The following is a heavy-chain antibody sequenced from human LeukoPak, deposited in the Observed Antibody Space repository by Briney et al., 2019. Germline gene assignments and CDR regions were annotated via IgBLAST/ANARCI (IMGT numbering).Heavy chain of an antibody. D-gene: IGHD3-10*01. V-gene: IGHV3-23*01. J-gene: IGHJ4*02. CDR2: ISASGGNT. CDR1: GFMFSSYA. Sequence: PGGSLRLSCAASGFMFSSYAMSWVRQAPGKGLEWVSDISASGGNTYYADSAKGRFTISGDNSKNTLYMQMSSLRAEDTAVYFCAKPYGSGSYYNFWGQGTLVTVSS. CDR3: AKPYGSGSYYNF.